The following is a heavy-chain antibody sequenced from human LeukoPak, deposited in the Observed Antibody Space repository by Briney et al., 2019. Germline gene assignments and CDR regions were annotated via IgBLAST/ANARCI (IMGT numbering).Heavy chain of an antibody. CDR1: GGSFSGYY. Sequence: SETLSLTCAVYGGSFSGYYWSWIRQPPGKGLEWIGEINHSGSTNYNPSLKSRVTISVDPSKNQFSLKLSSVTAADTAVYYCARGLGLVGDYWGQGTLVTVSS. J-gene: IGHJ4*02. V-gene: IGHV4-34*01. CDR2: INHSGST. CDR3: ARGLGLVGDY. D-gene: IGHD1-26*01.